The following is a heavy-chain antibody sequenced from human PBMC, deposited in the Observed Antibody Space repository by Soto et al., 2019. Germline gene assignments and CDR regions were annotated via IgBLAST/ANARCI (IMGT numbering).Heavy chain of an antibody. CDR3: AKSPPSGVTAPYYYYGMDV. J-gene: IGHJ6*02. CDR2: ISYDGSNK. V-gene: IGHV3-30*18. CDR1: GFTFSSYG. Sequence: GALRLSCAASGFTFSSYGMHWVRQAPGKGLEWVAVISYDGSNKYYADSVKGRFTISRDNSKNTLYLQMNSLRAEDTAVYYCAKSPPSGVTAPYYYYGMDVWGQGTTVTVSS. D-gene: IGHD1-26*01.